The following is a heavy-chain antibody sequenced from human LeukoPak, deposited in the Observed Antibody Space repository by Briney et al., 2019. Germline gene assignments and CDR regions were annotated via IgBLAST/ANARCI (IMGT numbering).Heavy chain of an antibody. CDR2: IYHSGST. V-gene: IGHV4-38-2*01. CDR3: AGGATIAVAGQDDAFDI. D-gene: IGHD6-19*01. J-gene: IGHJ3*02. CDR1: GYSISSGYY. Sequence: SETLSLTCAVSGYSISSGYYWGWIRQPPGKGLGWIGSIYHSGSTYYNPSLKSRVTISVDTSKNQFSLKLSSVTAADTAVYYCAGGATIAVAGQDDAFDIWGQGTMVTVSS.